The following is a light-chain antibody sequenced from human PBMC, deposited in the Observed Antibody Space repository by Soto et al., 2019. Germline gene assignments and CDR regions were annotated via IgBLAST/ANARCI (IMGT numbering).Light chain of an antibody. Sequence: EIVLTQSPATLSLSPGERATLSCRASQSVNTYLAWYQHKPGQAPRLLIYDASNRATGVPARFSGSGSGTDFTLTIGSLQPEDFGVYYCQQRSNWPPITFGQGTRLE. CDR3: QQRSNWPPIT. CDR1: QSVNTY. V-gene: IGKV3-11*01. J-gene: IGKJ5*01. CDR2: DAS.